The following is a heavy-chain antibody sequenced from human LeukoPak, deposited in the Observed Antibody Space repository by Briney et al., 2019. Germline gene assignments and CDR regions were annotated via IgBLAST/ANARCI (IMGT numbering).Heavy chain of an antibody. CDR2: MNPNSGNT. J-gene: IGHJ3*02. CDR1: GYTFTSYD. D-gene: IGHD3-10*01. CDR3: AISGSTMDAFDI. V-gene: IGHV1-8*03. Sequence: ASVKVSCKASGYTFTSYDINWVRQATGQGLEWMGWMNPNSGNTGYAQKFQGRVTITRNTSISTAYMELSSLRSEDTAMYYCAISGSTMDAFDIWGQGTMVTVSS.